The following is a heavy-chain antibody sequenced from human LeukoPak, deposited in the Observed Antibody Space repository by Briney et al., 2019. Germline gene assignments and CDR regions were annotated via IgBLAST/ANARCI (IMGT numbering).Heavy chain of an antibody. Sequence: GGSLRLSCAASGFTFDDYAMHWVRQAPGKGLEWVSGISWNSGSIGYADSVKGRFTISRDNAKNSLYLQMNSLRAEDTAVYYCARDESTGHVSLWGQGTLVIVSS. CDR1: GFTFDDYA. CDR3: ARDESTGHVSL. J-gene: IGHJ4*02. D-gene: IGHD2-8*02. V-gene: IGHV3-9*01. CDR2: ISWNSGSI.